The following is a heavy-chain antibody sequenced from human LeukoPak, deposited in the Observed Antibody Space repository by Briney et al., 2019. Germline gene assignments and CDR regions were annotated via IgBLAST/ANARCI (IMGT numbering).Heavy chain of an antibody. J-gene: IGHJ3*02. CDR3: ARQGGITVFGVAQPGGAFDI. CDR2: IIPIFGTA. CDR1: GGTFSSYA. V-gene: IGHV1-69*05. Sequence: SVKVSCKASGGTFSSYAISWVRQAPGQGLEWMGGIIPIFGTANYAQKFQGRVTITTDESTSTAYMELSSLRSEDSAVYYCARQGGITVFGVAQPGGAFDIWGQGTMVTVSS. D-gene: IGHD3-3*01.